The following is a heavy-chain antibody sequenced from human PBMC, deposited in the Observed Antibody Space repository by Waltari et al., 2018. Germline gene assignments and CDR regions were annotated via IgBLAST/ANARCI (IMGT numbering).Heavy chain of an antibody. CDR1: GYSFTRYW. Sequence: EVQLVQSGAEVKKPGESLRISCKGSGYSFTRYWISWVRQMPGKGREWMGKIDPSDSYTNYSPAFQGHVTISADKSISTAYLQWSSLKASDTAIYYCASTTTGAYWYFDIWGRGTLVTVSS. CDR2: IDPSDSYT. V-gene: IGHV5-10-1*03. D-gene: IGHD4-17*01. J-gene: IGHJ2*01. CDR3: ASTTTGAYWYFDI.